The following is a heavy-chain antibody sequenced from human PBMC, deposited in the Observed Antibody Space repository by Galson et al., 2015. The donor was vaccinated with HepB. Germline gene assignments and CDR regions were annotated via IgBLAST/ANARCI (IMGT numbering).Heavy chain of an antibody. D-gene: IGHD6-25*01. CDR1: GDSVSSNNGA. CDR3: ARDRVFRRLPSSSYNSYYYGMDV. J-gene: IGHJ6*02. V-gene: IGHV6-1*01. CDR2: TYYRSTWYK. Sequence: CAISGDSVSSNNGAWNWIRQSPSRGLEWLGRTYYRSTWYKNYAVSVKSRITITPDTSKNQFSLQLNSVTPEDTAVYYCARDRVFRRLPSSSYNSYYYGMDVWGQGTTVTVSS.